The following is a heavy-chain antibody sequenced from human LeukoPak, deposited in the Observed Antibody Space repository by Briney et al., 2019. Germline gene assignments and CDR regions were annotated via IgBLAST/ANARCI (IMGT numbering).Heavy chain of an antibody. CDR3: AKDWEVVVVPAALGY. V-gene: IGHV3-30*02. D-gene: IGHD2-2*01. CDR2: IRYDGSNK. Sequence: GGSLRLSCAASGFTFSSYGMHWVRQAPGEGLEWVAFIRYDGSNKYYADSVKGRFTISRDNSKNTLYLQMNSLRAEDTAVYYCAKDWEVVVVPAALGYWGQGTLVTVSS. J-gene: IGHJ4*02. CDR1: GFTFSSYG.